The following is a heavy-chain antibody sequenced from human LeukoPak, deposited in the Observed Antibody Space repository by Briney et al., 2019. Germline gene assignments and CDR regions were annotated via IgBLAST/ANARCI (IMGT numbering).Heavy chain of an antibody. J-gene: IGHJ4*02. CDR1: GFIFDNYD. CDR3: AKKGYYDSSSPGDY. CDR2: ISGDGGSI. Sequence: GGSLRLSCAAPGFIFDNYDIHWVRQAPGKGLEWVSLISGDGGSIFYADSVKGRFTISRDNSKNTLYLQMNSLRAEDTAVYYCAKKGYYDSSSPGDYWGQGTLVTVSS. D-gene: IGHD3-22*01. V-gene: IGHV3-43*02.